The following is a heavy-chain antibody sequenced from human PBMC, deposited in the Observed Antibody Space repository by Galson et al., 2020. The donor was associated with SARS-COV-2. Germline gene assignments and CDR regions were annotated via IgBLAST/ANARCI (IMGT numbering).Heavy chain of an antibody. D-gene: IGHD6-13*01. J-gene: IGHJ5*02. Sequence: YYADSVKGRFTISRDNAKNTLYLEMNNVRPEDTAVYYCARDGDSSTWYEGWLNPWGQGTLVTVSS. CDR3: ARDGDSSTWYEGWLNP. V-gene: IGHV3-30*03.